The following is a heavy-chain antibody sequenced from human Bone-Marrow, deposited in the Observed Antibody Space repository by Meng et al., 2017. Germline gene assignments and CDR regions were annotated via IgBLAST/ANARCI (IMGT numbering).Heavy chain of an antibody. Sequence: ASVKVSCKTSGYTFTNYDINWVRQATGQGLEWMGWMNPNSGNTGFAQKFQGRVTMTRNTSISTAYMELSSLRSEDTAVYYCARGRYCTTGACPYYFDYWGQGILVTVSS. CDR3: ARGRYCTTGACPYYFDY. D-gene: IGHD2-8*01. V-gene: IGHV1-8*01. CDR1: GYTFTNYD. CDR2: MNPNSGNT. J-gene: IGHJ4*02.